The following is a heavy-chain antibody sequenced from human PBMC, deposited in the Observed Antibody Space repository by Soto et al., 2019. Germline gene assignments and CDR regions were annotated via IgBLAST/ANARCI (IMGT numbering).Heavy chain of an antibody. J-gene: IGHJ2*01. CDR1: GGSISSYY. CDR2: IYYSGST. V-gene: IGHV4-59*01. CDR3: XRGYXEHWYFDL. D-gene: IGHD1-26*01. Sequence: QVQLQESGPGLVKPSETLSLTCTVSGGSISSYYWSWIRQPPGKGLEWIGYIYYSGSTNYNPSLXSXXTIXVDXXXXXXXXXXXXXXXXXXXXXXXXRGYXEHWYFDLXXXGXXVTVSS.